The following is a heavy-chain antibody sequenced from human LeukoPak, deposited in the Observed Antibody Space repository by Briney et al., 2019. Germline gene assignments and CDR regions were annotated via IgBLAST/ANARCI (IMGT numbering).Heavy chain of an antibody. CDR3: ARGTGWPQFDY. CDR1: GDSVSSIGAA. CDR2: TYYRSRWYN. Sequence: SQTLSLTCAISGDSVSSIGAAWHWIRQSPSRGLEWLGRTYYRSRWYNEYAQSVKSRITIDPYTSRNQFSLQLNSVTPEDTAVYYCARGTGWPQFDYWGQGTPVTVSS. V-gene: IGHV6-1*01. D-gene: IGHD6-19*01. J-gene: IGHJ4*02.